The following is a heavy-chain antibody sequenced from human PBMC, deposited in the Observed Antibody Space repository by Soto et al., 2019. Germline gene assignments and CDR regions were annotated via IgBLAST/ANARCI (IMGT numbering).Heavy chain of an antibody. V-gene: IGHV5-51*01. CDR3: ATRRSSSWFDY. Sequence: EVQLVQSGAEVKKPGESLKISCKGSGYSFSTYWIGWVRQMPGKGLEWMGSIYFGDSNTRYSPSFQGQVTISADKSISTAYLQWSSLKASDTAMYYCATRRSSSWFDYWGQGILVTVSS. D-gene: IGHD6-13*01. CDR1: GYSFSTYW. CDR2: IYFGDSNT. J-gene: IGHJ4*02.